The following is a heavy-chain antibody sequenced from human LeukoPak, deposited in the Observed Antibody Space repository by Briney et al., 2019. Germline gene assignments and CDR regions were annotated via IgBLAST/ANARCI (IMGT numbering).Heavy chain of an antibody. CDR1: GFTFSDYE. D-gene: IGHD3-10*02. CDR3: AELGITMIGGV. Sequence: PGGSLRLSCAAPGFTFSDYEMNWVRQAPGKGLEWVSYISSSGSTIYYADSVKGRFTISRDNAKNSLYLQMNSLRAEDTAVYYCAELGITMIGGVWGKGTTVTISS. V-gene: IGHV3-48*03. CDR2: ISSSGSTI. J-gene: IGHJ6*04.